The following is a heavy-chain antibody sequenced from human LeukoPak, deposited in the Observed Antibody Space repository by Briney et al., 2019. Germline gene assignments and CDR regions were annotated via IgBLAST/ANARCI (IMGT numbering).Heavy chain of an antibody. CDR2: ISYDGSNK. D-gene: IGHD2-21*02. CDR1: GFTFSSYG. J-gene: IGHJ4*02. CDR3: VRGDRRDF. Sequence: GRSLRLSCAASGFTFSSYGMHWVRQAPGKGLEWVAVISYDGSNKYYADSVKGRFTISRDNAKKSLYLQMNSLRAEDTAVYYCVRGDRRDFWGQGTLVTVSS. V-gene: IGHV3-30*03.